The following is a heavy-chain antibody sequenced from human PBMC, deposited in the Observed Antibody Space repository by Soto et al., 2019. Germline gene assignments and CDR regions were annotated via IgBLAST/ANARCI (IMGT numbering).Heavy chain of an antibody. J-gene: IGHJ4*02. CDR3: ARGPSVWSESYLAPVDY. Sequence: QVQLVESGGGVVQPGRSLRLSCAASGFTFSTYGMHWVRQAPGKGLEWVAVTSYDGSNEYYADSVKGRFTISRDNSKNTLYLQMNSLGAEDTAVYYCARGPSVWSESYLAPVDYWGQGPLVTVSS. D-gene: IGHD1-26*01. CDR2: TSYDGSNE. CDR1: GFTFSTYG. V-gene: IGHV3-30*03.